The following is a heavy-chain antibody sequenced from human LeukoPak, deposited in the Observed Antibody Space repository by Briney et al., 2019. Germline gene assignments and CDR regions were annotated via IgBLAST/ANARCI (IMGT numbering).Heavy chain of an antibody. CDR1: GFTFSSYA. Sequence: GRSLRLSCAASGFTFSSYAMHWVRQAPGKGLEWVAVISYDGSNKYYADSVKGRFTISRDNSKNTLYLQMNSLRAEDTAVYYCAREGRDSSSWPYFDYWGQGTPVTVSS. D-gene: IGHD6-13*01. CDR3: AREGRDSSSWPYFDY. CDR2: ISYDGSNK. J-gene: IGHJ4*02. V-gene: IGHV3-30*01.